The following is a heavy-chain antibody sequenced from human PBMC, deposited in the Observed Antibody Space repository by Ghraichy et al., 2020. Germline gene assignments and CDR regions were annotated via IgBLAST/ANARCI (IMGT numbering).Heavy chain of an antibody. D-gene: IGHD2-2*01. CDR2: IYYSGST. J-gene: IGHJ4*02. CDR3: ARVNFAFPAVLVY. CDR1: GGSISSYY. V-gene: IGHV4-59*01. Sequence: SETLSLTCTVSGGSISSYYWSWIRQPPGKGLEWIGYIYYSGSTNYNPSLKSRVTMSLDKSKNQFSLKLSSVTAADTAVYYCARVNFAFPAVLVYWGQGTLVTVSS.